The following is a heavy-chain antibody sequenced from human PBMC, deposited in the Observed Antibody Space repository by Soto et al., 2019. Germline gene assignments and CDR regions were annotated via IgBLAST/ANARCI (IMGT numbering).Heavy chain of an antibody. J-gene: IGHJ4*02. Sequence: QVQLQQWGAGLLKPSETLSLTCAVYGGSFSGYYWSWIRQPPGKGLEWIGEINHRGSTNYNPSLKSRVTISVDTSKNQFSLKLSSVTAADTAVYYCARGPPIVVVPAAMFGVSTPTFDYWGQGTLVTVSS. CDR2: INHRGST. CDR1: GGSFSGYY. V-gene: IGHV4-34*01. CDR3: ARGPPIVVVPAAMFGVSTPTFDY. D-gene: IGHD2-2*01.